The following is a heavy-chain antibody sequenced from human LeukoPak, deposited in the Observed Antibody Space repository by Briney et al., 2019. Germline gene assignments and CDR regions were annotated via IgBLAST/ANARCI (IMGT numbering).Heavy chain of an antibody. V-gene: IGHV3-23*01. J-gene: IGHJ2*01. Sequence: GGSLRLSCATSEFTFSTYVVSWVRQAPGKGLGWVSGLSSSGSTYYADSVKGRFTISRDNSKSTLYLQMSSLRIEDTAVYHCATSRRTFWYFDLWGRGTLVTVSS. CDR2: LSSSGST. CDR3: ATSRRTFWYFDL. CDR1: EFTFSTYV.